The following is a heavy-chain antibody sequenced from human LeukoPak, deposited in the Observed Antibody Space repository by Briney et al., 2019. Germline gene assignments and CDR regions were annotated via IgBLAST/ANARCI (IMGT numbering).Heavy chain of an antibody. CDR1: GGSFSGYY. Sequence: PSETLSLTCAVYGGSFSGYYWSWIRQPPGKGLEWIGEINHSGSTNYNPSLKSRVTISVDTSKNQFSLKLSSVTAADTAVYYCAPRIAVAVTHAFDIWGQGTMVTVSS. CDR2: INHSGST. J-gene: IGHJ3*02. D-gene: IGHD6-19*01. V-gene: IGHV4-34*01. CDR3: APRIAVAVTHAFDI.